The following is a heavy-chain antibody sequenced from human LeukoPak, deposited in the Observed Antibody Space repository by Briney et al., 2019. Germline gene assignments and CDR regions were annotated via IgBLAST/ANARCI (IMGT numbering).Heavy chain of an antibody. CDR2: IRTQAYGGTS. J-gene: IGHJ4*02. V-gene: IGHV3-49*04. D-gene: IGHD3-16*02. Sequence: GGSLRLSCTASGFTFGYYAMSWVRQAPGKGLEWVGFIRTQAYGGTSEYAASVKGRFTFSRDDSKSIAYLQLTSLKTDDTGLYYCSGTSYVWGSYRSLDHWGQGTLDTVSS. CDR3: SGTSYVWGSYRSLDH. CDR1: GFTFGYYA.